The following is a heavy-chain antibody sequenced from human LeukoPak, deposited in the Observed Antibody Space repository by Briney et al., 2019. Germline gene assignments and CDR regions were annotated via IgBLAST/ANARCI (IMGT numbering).Heavy chain of an antibody. CDR2: IIPIFNIT. CDR1: GDTFSIYA. V-gene: IGHV1-69*15. Sequence: SVKVSCKASGDTFSIYAISWVRQAPGRGLEWMGRIIPIFNITNYAQKFQGRVTIIADESTGTAYMELSSLRSEDTAVYYCARDRGDYNAFDIWGQGTMVTVSS. CDR3: ARDRGDYNAFDI. J-gene: IGHJ3*02. D-gene: IGHD4-17*01.